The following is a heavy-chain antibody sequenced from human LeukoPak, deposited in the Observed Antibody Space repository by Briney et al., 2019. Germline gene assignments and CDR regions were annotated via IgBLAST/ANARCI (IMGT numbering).Heavy chain of an antibody. CDR3: ARGRGSANWFDP. CDR1: GGSISSGGYS. Sequence: SETLSLTCAVSGGSISSGGYSWSWIRQPPGKGLEWIGYIYHSGSTYYNPSLKSRVTISVDRSKNQFPLKLSSVTAADTAVYYCARGRGSANWFDPWGQGTLVTVSS. CDR2: IYHSGST. D-gene: IGHD3-10*01. J-gene: IGHJ5*02. V-gene: IGHV4-30-2*01.